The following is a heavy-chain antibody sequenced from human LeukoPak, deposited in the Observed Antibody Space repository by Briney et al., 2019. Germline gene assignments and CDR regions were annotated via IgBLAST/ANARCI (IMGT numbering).Heavy chain of an antibody. Sequence: PSETLSLTCTVSGGSISSYYWSWIRQPPGKGLEWIGYIYYSGSTNYIPSLKSRVTISVDTSKNQFSLKLSSVTAADTAVYYCARTYYYGSGSFYYFDYWGQGTLVTVSS. CDR1: GGSISSYY. V-gene: IGHV4-59*01. CDR3: ARTYYYGSGSFYYFDY. D-gene: IGHD3-10*01. J-gene: IGHJ4*02. CDR2: IYYSGST.